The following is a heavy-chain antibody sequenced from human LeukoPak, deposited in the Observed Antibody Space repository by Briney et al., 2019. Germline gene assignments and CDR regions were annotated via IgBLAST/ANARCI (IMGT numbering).Heavy chain of an antibody. CDR1: GFSFSDYY. D-gene: IGHD6-19*01. J-gene: IGHJ4*02. V-gene: IGHV3-23*01. Sequence: GGSLRLSCTASGFSFSDYYMDWVRQAPGKGLEWVSAISGSGGNTYYADSVKGRFTISRDNSKNTLYLQMDSLRAEDTAVYYCATQEGYDSGWYYFDYWGQGTLVTVSS. CDR3: ATQEGYDSGWYYFDY. CDR2: ISGSGGNT.